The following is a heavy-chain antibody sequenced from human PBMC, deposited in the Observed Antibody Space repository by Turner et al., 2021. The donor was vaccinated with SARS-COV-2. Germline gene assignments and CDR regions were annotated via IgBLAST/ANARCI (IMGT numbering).Heavy chain of an antibody. Sequence: QVQLVQSGAEVKKPGASVKVSCKAPGYTFTSYDIHWVRQATGQGLGWMGWMDPNSGNTGYAQKFQGRVTMTRNTSISTAYMELSSLRSEDTAVYYCARAAQLTVWFDPWGQGTLVTVSS. J-gene: IGHJ5*02. CDR3: ARAAQLTVWFDP. CDR2: MDPNSGNT. D-gene: IGHD3-9*01. CDR1: GYTFTSYD. V-gene: IGHV1-8*01.